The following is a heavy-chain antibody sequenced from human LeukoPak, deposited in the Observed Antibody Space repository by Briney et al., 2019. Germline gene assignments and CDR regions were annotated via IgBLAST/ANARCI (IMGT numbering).Heavy chain of an antibody. D-gene: IGHD5-18*01. CDR3: TSEGVDTAMVTRTVFDY. V-gene: IGHV3-49*04. CDR1: GFTFADYA. CDR2: IRNKGYGGTT. Sequence: GGSLRLSCTASGFTFADYAMSWVRQAPGKGLEWVGFIRNKGYGGTTEYAASVKGRFTISRDDSRNIAYLQMNSLKTEDTAVYYCTSEGVDTAMVTRTVFDYWGQGTLVSVSS. J-gene: IGHJ4*02.